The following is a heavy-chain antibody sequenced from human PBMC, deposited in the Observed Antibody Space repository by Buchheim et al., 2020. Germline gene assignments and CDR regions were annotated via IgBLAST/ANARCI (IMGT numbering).Heavy chain of an antibody. CDR1: GFTFSSYE. CDR2: ISSSGRTI. J-gene: IGHJ4*02. D-gene: IGHD3-10*01. Sequence: EVQLVESGGGLVQPGGSLRLSCAASGFTFSSYEMNWVRQAPGKGLEWVSYISSSGRTIYYAASVKGRFTISRDNAKKSLYLQMNSLIAEDTALYYCARAGGPYYYGFDYWGQGTL. CDR3: ARAGGPYYYGFDY. V-gene: IGHV3-48*03.